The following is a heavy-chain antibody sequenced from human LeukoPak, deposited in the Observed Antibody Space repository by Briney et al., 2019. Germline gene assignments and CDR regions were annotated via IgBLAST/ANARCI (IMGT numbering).Heavy chain of an antibody. CDR1: GFTFRSYG. CDR3: ARDPYGSGSTSFDI. Sequence: PGGSLRLSCAASGFTFRSYGMHWVRQAPGKGLEWVAVIWYDGSNKYYADSVKGRFIISRDNSKNTLYLQVNSLRAEDMAVYYCARDPYGSGSTSFDIWGQGTMVTVSS. D-gene: IGHD3-10*01. J-gene: IGHJ3*02. CDR2: IWYDGSNK. V-gene: IGHV3-33*01.